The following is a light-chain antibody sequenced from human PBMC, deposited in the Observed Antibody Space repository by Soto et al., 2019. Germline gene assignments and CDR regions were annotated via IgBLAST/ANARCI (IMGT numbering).Light chain of an antibody. V-gene: IGLV6-57*04. CDR2: DDN. CDR1: SGSIASNY. CDR3: LSLDSSYPRVV. J-gene: IGLJ2*01. Sequence: NFMLTQPHSVSESPGKTITISCTRSSGSIASNYVQWYQQRPGSAPTTVIYDDNQRPSGVPDRFSGSIDSSSNSASLTISGLKAEDEADYYCLSLDSSYPRVVFGGGTKLTVL.